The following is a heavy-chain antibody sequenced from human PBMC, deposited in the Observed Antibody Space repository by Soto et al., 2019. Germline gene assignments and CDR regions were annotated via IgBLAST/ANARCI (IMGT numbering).Heavy chain of an antibody. CDR2: IYWDDAK. J-gene: IGHJ4*02. CDR3: AHAYGGRSLY. Sequence: QITLKESGPTLVKPTQTLTLTCTFSGFSLSTSRVGVGWIRQPPGKALEWLAVIYWDDAKTYRPSLKSRLTITKDTSTTQVALTMTNMDPVDTATYYCAHAYGGRSLYWGQGTLVTVSS. V-gene: IGHV2-5*02. D-gene: IGHD1-26*01. CDR1: GFSLSTSRVG.